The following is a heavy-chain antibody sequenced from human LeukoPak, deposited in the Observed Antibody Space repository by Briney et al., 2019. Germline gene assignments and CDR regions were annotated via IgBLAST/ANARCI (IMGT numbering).Heavy chain of an antibody. V-gene: IGHV3-30*02. CDR2: IRYDGSNK. CDR1: GFTFSSYG. Sequence: GGSLRLSCAASGFTFSSYGMHWVRQAPGKGLEWVALIRYDGSNKYYADSVKGRFTISRDNSKNTLYLQMNSLRAEDTAVYYCAKDDKKGYDSSGYYAAPDYWGQGTLVTVSS. J-gene: IGHJ4*02. D-gene: IGHD3-22*01. CDR3: AKDDKKGYDSSGYYAAPDY.